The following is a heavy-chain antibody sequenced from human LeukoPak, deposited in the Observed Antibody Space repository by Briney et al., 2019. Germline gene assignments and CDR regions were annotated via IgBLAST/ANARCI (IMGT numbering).Heavy chain of an antibody. D-gene: IGHD5-18*01. J-gene: IGHJ5*02. CDR2: IYYSGST. CDR3: ARDTRGYSYGHSWFDP. CDR1: GGSISSYY. V-gene: IGHV4-59*01. Sequence: SETLSLTCTVSGGSISSYYWSWIRQPPGKGLEWTGYIYYSGSTNYNPSLKSRVTISVDTSKNQFSLKLSSVTAADTAVYYCARDTRGYSYGHSWFDPWGQGTLVTVSS.